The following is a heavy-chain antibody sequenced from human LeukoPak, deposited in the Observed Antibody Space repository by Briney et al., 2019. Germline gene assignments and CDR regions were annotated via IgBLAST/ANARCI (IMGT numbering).Heavy chain of an antibody. CDR2: IIPILGIA. CDR1: GGTFSSYA. CDR3: ALNTYYYDSSGFDY. Sequence: SVKVSCTASGGTFSSYAISWVRQAPGQGLEWMGRIIPILGIANYAQKFQGRVTITADKSTSTAYMELSSLRSEDTAVYYCALNTYYYDSSGFDYWGQGTLVTVSS. J-gene: IGHJ4*02. V-gene: IGHV1-69*04. D-gene: IGHD3-22*01.